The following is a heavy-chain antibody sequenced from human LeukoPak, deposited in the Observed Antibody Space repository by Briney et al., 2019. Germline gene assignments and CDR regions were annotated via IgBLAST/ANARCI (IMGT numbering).Heavy chain of an antibody. CDR3: ARGPIGYDYVWGSWFDY. J-gene: IGHJ4*02. D-gene: IGHD3-16*01. Sequence: SETLSLTCTVSGGSISSHYWGWIRQPPGKGLEWIGHLYYSGSTNYNPSLKSRVTISVDMSKKQFSLRLTSVNAADTAVYYCARGPIGYDYVWGSWFDYWGQGTLVTVSS. CDR1: GGSISSHY. V-gene: IGHV4-59*11. CDR2: LYYSGST.